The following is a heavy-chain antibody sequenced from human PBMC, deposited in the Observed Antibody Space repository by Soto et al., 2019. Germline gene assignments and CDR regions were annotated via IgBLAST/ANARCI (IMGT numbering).Heavy chain of an antibody. V-gene: IGHV4-59*01. CDR1: GGSISSYY. CDR2: IYYSGST. CDR3: ARDLYYYDSNGYFDL. J-gene: IGHJ2*01. D-gene: IGHD3-22*01. Sequence: QVQLQESGPGLVKPSETLSLTCTVSGGSISSYYWSWIRQPPGKGLEWIGYIYYSGSTNYNPSLKSRVTISVDTSKNQFSLKLSSVTAADTAVYYCARDLYYYDSNGYFDLWGRGTLVTVSS.